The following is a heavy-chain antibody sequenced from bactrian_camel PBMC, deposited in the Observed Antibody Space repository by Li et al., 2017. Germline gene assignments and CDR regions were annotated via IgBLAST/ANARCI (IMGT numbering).Heavy chain of an antibody. J-gene: IGHJ4*01. CDR2: IHRGGDTT. D-gene: IGHD3*01. V-gene: IGHV3S40*01. Sequence: VQLVESGGGSVQPGESLRVSCAASGFTFKDYDMSWVRQAPGKGLEWVSGIHRGGDTTDYVPSLKGRFSISQDNPKNTMYLQMNSLKPEDTARYYCGRGFSKGLGPNCQYNFSGRGTEVTVSPSSGRGTQVTVS. CDR1: GFTFKDYD.